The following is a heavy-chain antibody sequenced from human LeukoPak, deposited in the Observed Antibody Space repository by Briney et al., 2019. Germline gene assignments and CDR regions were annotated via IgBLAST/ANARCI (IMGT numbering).Heavy chain of an antibody. CDR1: GYTFTSYG. CDR2: ISAYNGNT. Sequence: ASVKVSCKASGYTFTSYGISWVRQAPGQGLEWMGWISAYNGNTNYAQKLQGRVTMTTDTSTSTAYMELRSLRSDDTAVYYCARDRSGWLNYSYFDYWGQGTLVTISS. CDR3: ARDRSGWLNYSYFDY. J-gene: IGHJ4*02. V-gene: IGHV1-18*01. D-gene: IGHD5-24*01.